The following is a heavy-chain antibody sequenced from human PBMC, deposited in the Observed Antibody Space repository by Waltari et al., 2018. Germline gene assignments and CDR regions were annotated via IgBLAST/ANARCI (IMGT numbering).Heavy chain of an antibody. J-gene: IGHJ3*01. CDR2: ISYTGAT. D-gene: IGHD5-12*01. Sequence: GWSRPPPGRGLGWIGTISYTGATYSSPSLKSRVTISRDTSKNQLSLTLGSVTAADTALYYCATYIGASVGTAAFDVWGQGTMVTVSS. CDR3: ATYIGASVGTAAFDV. V-gene: IGHV4-39*01.